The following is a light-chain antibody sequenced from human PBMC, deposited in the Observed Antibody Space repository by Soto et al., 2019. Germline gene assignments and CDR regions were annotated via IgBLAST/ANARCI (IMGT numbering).Light chain of an antibody. J-gene: IGKJ2*01. V-gene: IGKV3-20*01. Sequence: EIVLTQSPGTLSLSPGELATLSCRASQNINSRYSAWYQQRPGQPPSLLIFATSTRASGTPDRFSGSGSGIDYTLTISRLEPEDYAVYFCQQYDDSSRYIFGQGTSLDIK. CDR1: QNINSRY. CDR3: QQYDDSSRYI. CDR2: ATS.